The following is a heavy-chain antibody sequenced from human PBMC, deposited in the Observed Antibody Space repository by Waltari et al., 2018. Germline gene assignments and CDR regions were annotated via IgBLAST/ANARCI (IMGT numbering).Heavy chain of an antibody. Sequence: QVQLVQSGAEVKKPGASVTVSCKASGYTFTSYDINWVRQATGHGLEWMGWMNPNSGNTGYAQKFQGRVTITRNTAISTAYMELSSLRSEDTAVYYCARLRSKSRIFDYWGQGTLVTVSS. V-gene: IGHV1-8*03. CDR1: GYTFTSYD. CDR3: ARLRSKSRIFDY. J-gene: IGHJ4*02. CDR2: MNPNSGNT. D-gene: IGHD2-15*01.